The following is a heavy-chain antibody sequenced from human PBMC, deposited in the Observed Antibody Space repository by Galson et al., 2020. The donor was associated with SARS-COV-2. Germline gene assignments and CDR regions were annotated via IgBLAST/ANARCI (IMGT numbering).Heavy chain of an antibody. V-gene: IGHV4-30-4*01. J-gene: IGHJ4*02. Sequence: SETLSLTCTVSGGSISSGDYYWSWIRQPPGKGLEWIGYIYYSGSTYYNPSLKSRVTISVDTSKNQFSLKLSSVTAADTAVYYCAREEGQQLVHGEDYWGQGTLVTVSS. CDR2: IYYSGST. D-gene: IGHD6-13*01. CDR1: GGSISSGDYY. CDR3: AREEGQQLVHGEDY.